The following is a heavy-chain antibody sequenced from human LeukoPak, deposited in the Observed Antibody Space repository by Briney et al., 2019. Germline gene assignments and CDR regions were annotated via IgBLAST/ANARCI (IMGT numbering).Heavy chain of an antibody. CDR3: ARETRHCSSTSCSSLEYFQN. J-gene: IGHJ1*01. Sequence: GGSLRLSCAASGFTFSSYTMNCVRQPPGKGLELVSSISSGSSYIYYADSVKGRFTISRDNAKNSLYLQVNSLRAEDTAVYYCARETRHCSSTSCSSLEYFQNWGQGTLVTVSS. V-gene: IGHV3-21*01. CDR1: GFTFSSYT. CDR2: ISSGSSYI. D-gene: IGHD2-2*01.